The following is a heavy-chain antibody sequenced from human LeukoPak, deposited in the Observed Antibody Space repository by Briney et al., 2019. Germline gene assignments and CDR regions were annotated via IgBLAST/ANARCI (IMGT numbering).Heavy chain of an antibody. CDR1: GGSISSGSYY. V-gene: IGHV4-61*02. J-gene: IGHJ6*03. Sequence: SETLSLTCTVSGGSISSGSYYWSWIRQPAGKGLEWIWRIYTSGSTNYNPSLKSRVTISVDTSKNQFSLKLSSVTAADTAVYYCARHGGRYCSSTSCHDYYYYYMDVWGKGTTVTVSS. CDR3: ARHGGRYCSSTSCHDYYYYYMDV. CDR2: IYTSGST. D-gene: IGHD2-2*01.